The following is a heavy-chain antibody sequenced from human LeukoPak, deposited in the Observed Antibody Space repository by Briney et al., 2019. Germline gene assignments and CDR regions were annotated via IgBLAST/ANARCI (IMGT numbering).Heavy chain of an antibody. CDR1: GLTFSRYA. Sequence: GGSLRLSCAASGLTFSRYAMSWVRQAPGKGLEWVSGISGSGGGTYYADSVKGRFTISRDNSKNTLYLQMNSLRAEDTAVYYCARDGDYGYYFDYWGQGTLVTVSS. CDR2: ISGSGGGT. D-gene: IGHD4-17*01. V-gene: IGHV3-23*01. CDR3: ARDGDYGYYFDY. J-gene: IGHJ4*02.